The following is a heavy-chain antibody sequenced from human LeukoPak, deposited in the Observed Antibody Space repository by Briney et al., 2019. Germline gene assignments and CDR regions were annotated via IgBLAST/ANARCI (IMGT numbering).Heavy chain of an antibody. V-gene: IGHV3-48*04. Sequence: GGSLRLSCTASGFTFSTYSMNWVRQAPGKGLEWVSYISSSSSTIYYADSVKGRFTISRDNAKNTLYLQMNSLRAEDTAVYYCARYYSGSGSSFFDYWGQGTLVTVSS. J-gene: IGHJ4*02. CDR3: ARYYSGSGSSFFDY. D-gene: IGHD3-10*01. CDR2: ISSSSSTI. CDR1: GFTFSTYS.